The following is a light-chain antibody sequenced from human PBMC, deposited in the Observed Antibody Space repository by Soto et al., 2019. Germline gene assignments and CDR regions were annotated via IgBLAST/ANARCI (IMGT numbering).Light chain of an antibody. CDR3: AAWEDSLNGRGV. CDR2: SNN. J-gene: IGLJ3*02. Sequence: QSVLTQPPSASGTPGQRVTISCSGSSSNIGSNTVNWYQQLPGTAPKLLFYSNNQRPSGVPDRFSGSRSGTSASLAISGLQSEDEGDYYCAAWEDSLNGRGVFGGGTQLTVL. CDR1: SSNIGSNT. V-gene: IGLV1-44*01.